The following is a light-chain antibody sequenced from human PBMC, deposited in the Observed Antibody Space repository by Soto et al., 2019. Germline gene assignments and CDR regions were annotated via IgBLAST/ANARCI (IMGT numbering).Light chain of an antibody. CDR1: TSNIGAPYD. CDR2: GDN. V-gene: IGLV1-40*01. CDR3: FSYTSSTAYV. Sequence: QSVLTQPPSVSGAPGQRVSISCTGSTSNIGAPYDVHWYQHLPGAAPKLLIYGDNNRPSGVPDRFSGSKSGTSASLAISGLQAEDEADYHCFSYTSSTAYVFGTGTKVTVL. J-gene: IGLJ1*01.